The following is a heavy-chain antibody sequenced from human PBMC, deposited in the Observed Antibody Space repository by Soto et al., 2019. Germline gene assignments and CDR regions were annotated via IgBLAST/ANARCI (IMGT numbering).Heavy chain of an antibody. D-gene: IGHD2-21*02. Sequence: QITLKESGPPLVKPTQTLTLTCTFSGFSLSTRGVAVGWIRQPPGEALEWLALIFWDDDKRYSPSLMSRLTITKDTSKTQVVLPLTNMGPVDTATYYCARAYCGGDCYSGLRWFDPWGQGTLVTVSS. CDR1: GFSLSTRGVA. V-gene: IGHV2-5*02. J-gene: IGHJ5*02. CDR2: IFWDDDK. CDR3: ARAYCGGDCYSGLRWFDP.